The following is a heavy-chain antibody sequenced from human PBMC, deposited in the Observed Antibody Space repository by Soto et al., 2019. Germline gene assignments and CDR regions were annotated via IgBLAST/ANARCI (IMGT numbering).Heavy chain of an antibody. CDR2: IYTSGST. CDR3: ATSSSRSAYYYYYGMDV. D-gene: IGHD6-6*01. J-gene: IGHJ6*02. V-gene: IGHV4-4*07. Sequence: LTCTVSGGSISSYYWSWIRQPAGKGLEWIGRIYTSGSTNYNPSLKSRVTMSVDTSKNQFSLKLSSVTAADTAVYYCATSSSRSAYYYYYGMDVWGQGTTVTVSS. CDR1: GGSISSYY.